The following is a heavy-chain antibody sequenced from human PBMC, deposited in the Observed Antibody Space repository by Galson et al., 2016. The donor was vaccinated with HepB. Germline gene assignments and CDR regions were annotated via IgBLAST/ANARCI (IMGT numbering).Heavy chain of an antibody. CDR2: IYYSGST. D-gene: IGHD3-9*01. V-gene: IGHV4-39*01. CDR3: ASGIRHFDWFFDY. CDR1: GGSISSSSYY. Sequence: ETLSLTCTVSGGSISSSSYYWGWIRQPPGKGLEWIGSIYYSGSTYYNPSLKSRVTISVDTSKNQFSLKLSSVTAADQVVSYGASGIRHFDWFFDYWGQGTLVTVSS. J-gene: IGHJ4*02.